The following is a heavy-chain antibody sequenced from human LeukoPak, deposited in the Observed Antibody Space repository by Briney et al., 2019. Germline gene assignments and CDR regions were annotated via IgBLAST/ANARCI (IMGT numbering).Heavy chain of an antibody. J-gene: IGHJ4*02. CDR1: GFTFRSYW. V-gene: IGHV3-7*01. CDR3: AREDYGDHVR. D-gene: IGHD4-17*01. Sequence: PGGSLRLSCAASGFTFRSYWMSWVRQAPGKGLEWVANIKQDGSEKYYVDSVKGRFTISRDNAKSSLYLQMNSLRAEDTAVYYCAREDYGDHVRWGQGTLVTVSS. CDR2: IKQDGSEK.